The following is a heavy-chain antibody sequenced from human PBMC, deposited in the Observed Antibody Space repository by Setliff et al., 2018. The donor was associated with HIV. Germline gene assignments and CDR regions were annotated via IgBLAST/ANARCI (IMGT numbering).Heavy chain of an antibody. V-gene: IGHV4-39*07. Sequence: PSETLSLTCTVSGGSISSNTYYWGWIRQPPGKGLEWIGSIYYSGSTYFNPSLKSRVAISVATSENQFSLILNSVTAADTAVYYCASGSGSHYNSGDWYFDRWGRGTLVTVSS. CDR1: GGSISSNTYY. J-gene: IGHJ2*01. CDR2: IYYSGST. D-gene: IGHD3-10*01. CDR3: ASGSGSHYNSGDWYFDR.